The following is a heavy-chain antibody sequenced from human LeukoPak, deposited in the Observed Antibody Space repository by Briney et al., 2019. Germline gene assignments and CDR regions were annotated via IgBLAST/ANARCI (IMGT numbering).Heavy chain of an antibody. CDR3: ARDGDVYKSGWYRGGFDF. CDR1: GGSISSYY. J-gene: IGHJ4*02. V-gene: IGHV4-59*12. CDR2: IYYSGST. Sequence: SETLSLTCTVSGGSISSYYWSWIRQPPGKGLEWIGYIYYSGSTNYNPSLKSRVTISVDKSANQFSLTLTSVTAADTAFYYCARDGDVYKSGWYRGGFDFWGQGILVTVSS. D-gene: IGHD6-19*01.